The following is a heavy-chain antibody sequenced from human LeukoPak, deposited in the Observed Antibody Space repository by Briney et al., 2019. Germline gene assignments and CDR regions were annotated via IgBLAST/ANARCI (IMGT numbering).Heavy chain of an antibody. Sequence: GGSLRLSCEASGFTFSSYEMNWVRQAPGKGLEWVSYISSSGSTIYYADSVKGRFTISRDNAKNSLYLQMNSLRAEDTAVYYCARVEYSSSSRAFDIWGQGTMVTVSS. CDR2: ISSSGSTI. CDR3: ARVEYSSSSRAFDI. CDR1: GFTFSSYE. V-gene: IGHV3-48*03. J-gene: IGHJ3*02. D-gene: IGHD6-13*01.